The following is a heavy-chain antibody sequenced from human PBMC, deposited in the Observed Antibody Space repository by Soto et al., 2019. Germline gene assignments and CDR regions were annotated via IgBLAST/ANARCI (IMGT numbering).Heavy chain of an antibody. J-gene: IGHJ4*02. CDR1: GDTVSSNSAA. D-gene: IGHD3-22*01. CDR2: TYYRSKWYN. Sequence: SHTLSLTCAISGDTVSSNSAAWNWIRQSPSRGLEWLGRTYYRSKWYNDYAVSVKSRITINPDTSKNQFSLQLNSVTPEDTAVYYCARDESGDYYDSSGYYYFDYWGQGTLVTVSS. V-gene: IGHV6-1*01. CDR3: ARDESGDYYDSSGYYYFDY.